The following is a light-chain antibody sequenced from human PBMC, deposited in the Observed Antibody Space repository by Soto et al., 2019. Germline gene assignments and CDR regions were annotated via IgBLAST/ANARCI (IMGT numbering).Light chain of an antibody. CDR2: AAS. V-gene: IGKV1-27*01. J-gene: IGKJ3*01. CDR3: QKYNSVPRT. CDR1: QDISNY. Sequence: DIQMTQSPSSLSASIGDRVTITCRASQDISNYLAWYQQRPGQIPELLIYAASTLQSGVPSRFSGSGSGTDFTLTISSLQPEDVATYYCQKYNSVPRTFGPGTKVDLK.